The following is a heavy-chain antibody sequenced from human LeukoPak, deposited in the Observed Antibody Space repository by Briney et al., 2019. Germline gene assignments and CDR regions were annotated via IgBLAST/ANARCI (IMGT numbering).Heavy chain of an antibody. J-gene: IGHJ2*01. CDR1: GGSISSYY. D-gene: IGHD3-10*01. Sequence: SETLSLTCTVSGGSISSYYWSCIRQPAGKGLEWIGRIYSSGSTNYNPSLKSRVTMSVDTSKNQFSLKLSSVTAADTAVYYCARTLYGSGNYHNVWYFGLWGRGTLVTVSS. V-gene: IGHV4-4*07. CDR3: ARTLYGSGNYHNVWYFGL. CDR2: IYSSGST.